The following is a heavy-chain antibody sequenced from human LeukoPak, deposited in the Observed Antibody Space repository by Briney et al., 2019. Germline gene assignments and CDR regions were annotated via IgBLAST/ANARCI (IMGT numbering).Heavy chain of an antibody. CDR2: ISGSGGST. V-gene: IGHV3-23*01. CDR1: GFAFSSYA. Sequence: GGSLRLSCAASGFAFSSYAMSWVRQAPGKGLEWVSAISGSGGSTYYADSVKGRFTISRGNSKNTLYLQMNSLRAEDTAVYYCARIAAAGEFDYWGQGTLVTVSS. D-gene: IGHD6-13*01. J-gene: IGHJ4*02. CDR3: ARIAAAGEFDY.